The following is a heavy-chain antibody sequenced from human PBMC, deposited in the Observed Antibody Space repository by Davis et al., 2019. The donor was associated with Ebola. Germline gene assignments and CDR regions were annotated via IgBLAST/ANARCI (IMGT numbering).Heavy chain of an antibody. Sequence: SETLSLTCSVSGGSISSNNYYWGWIRQPPGKGREWIGSIYYRGTTYYTPSLKSRVTISVDTSKNQFSQKLSSVSAADTAVYYCARRRLSFEAIDYWGQGTLVTVSS. CDR2: IYYRGTT. CDR3: ARRRLSFEAIDY. CDR1: GGSISSNNYY. D-gene: IGHD1-26*01. V-gene: IGHV4-39*01. J-gene: IGHJ4*02.